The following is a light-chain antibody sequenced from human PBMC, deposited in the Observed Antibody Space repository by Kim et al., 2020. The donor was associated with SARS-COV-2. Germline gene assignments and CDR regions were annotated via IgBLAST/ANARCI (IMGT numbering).Light chain of an antibody. Sequence: SVGDRVTITCRASQSISSWLSWYQQKPGKAPKLLIYKASSLESGVPSRFSGSGSGTEFTLTISSLQPDDFATYYCQQHNSYSPWTFGQGTKVDIK. CDR3: QQHNSYSPWT. J-gene: IGKJ1*01. CDR1: QSISSW. V-gene: IGKV1-5*03. CDR2: KAS.